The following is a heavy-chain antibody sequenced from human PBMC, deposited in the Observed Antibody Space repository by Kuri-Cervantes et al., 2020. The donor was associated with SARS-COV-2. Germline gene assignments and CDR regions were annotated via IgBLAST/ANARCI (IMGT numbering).Heavy chain of an antibody. CDR1: GGSISSSRYY. CDR3: ARNWGRYYFDY. D-gene: IGHD7-27*01. CDR2: IYYSGST. V-gene: IGHV4-39*01. Sequence: GSLRLSCTVSGGSISSSRYYWGWIRQTPGKGLEWIGSIYYSGSTYYNPSLKSRVTITVDTSKNQFSQKLSSVTAADTAVYYCARNWGRYYFDYWGQGTLVTVSS. J-gene: IGHJ4*02.